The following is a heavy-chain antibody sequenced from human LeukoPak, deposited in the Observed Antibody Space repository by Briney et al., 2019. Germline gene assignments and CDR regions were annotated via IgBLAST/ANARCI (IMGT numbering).Heavy chain of an antibody. J-gene: IGHJ4*02. Sequence: GGSLRLSCAASGFTFSNAWMSWVRQAPGKGLEWVGRIKSKTDGGTTDYAAPVKGRFTISRDDSKNTLYLKMNSLKTEDTAVYYCTTDFSSTSWHSPTDYWGQGTLVTVSS. V-gene: IGHV3-15*01. CDR2: IKSKTDGGTT. D-gene: IGHD2-2*01. CDR3: TTDFSSTSWHSPTDY. CDR1: GFTFSNAW.